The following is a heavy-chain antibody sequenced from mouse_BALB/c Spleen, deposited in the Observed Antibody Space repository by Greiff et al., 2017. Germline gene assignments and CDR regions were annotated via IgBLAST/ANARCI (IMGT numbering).Heavy chain of an antibody. CDR3: AREDDYGTYFDY. CDR1: GFTFSSYA. V-gene: IGHV5-6-5*01. Sequence: EVKVVESGGGLVKPGGSLKLSCAASGFTFSSYAMSWVRQTPEKRLEWVASISSGGSTYYPDSVKGRFTISRDNARNILYLQMSSLRSEDTAMYYCAREDDYGTYFDYWGQGTTLTVSS. CDR2: ISSGGST. D-gene: IGHD2-4*01. J-gene: IGHJ2*01.